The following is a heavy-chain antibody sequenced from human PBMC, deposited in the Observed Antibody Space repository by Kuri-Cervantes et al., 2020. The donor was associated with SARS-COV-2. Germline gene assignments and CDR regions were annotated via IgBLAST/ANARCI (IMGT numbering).Heavy chain of an antibody. CDR1: GYTFTSYG. CDR2: ISTYYGDT. J-gene: IGHJ4*02. Sequence: ASVKVSCKASGYTFTSYGIGWVRQAPGQGLEWMGWISTYYGDTDYAQSFQDRVTMTTDTSTSTAYMEPKSLRSDDTAVYYCARGYGSRSSFDYWGQGTLVTVSS. V-gene: IGHV1-18*01. CDR3: ARGYGSRSSFDY. D-gene: IGHD6-13*01.